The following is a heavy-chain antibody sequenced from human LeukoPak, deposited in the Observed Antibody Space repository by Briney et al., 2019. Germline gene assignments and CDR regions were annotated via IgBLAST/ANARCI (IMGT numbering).Heavy chain of an antibody. D-gene: IGHD4-17*01. Sequence: PGGSLRLSCAASGITFSDFSMNWVRQAPGKGREWVSYISSSTSTIDYADSVKGRFTISRDNAKNSLYLQMNSLRAEDTAVYYCARGPYGDYVDALDYWGQGTLVTVSS. CDR2: ISSSTSTI. V-gene: IGHV3-48*01. CDR3: ARGPYGDYVDALDY. J-gene: IGHJ4*02. CDR1: GITFSDFS.